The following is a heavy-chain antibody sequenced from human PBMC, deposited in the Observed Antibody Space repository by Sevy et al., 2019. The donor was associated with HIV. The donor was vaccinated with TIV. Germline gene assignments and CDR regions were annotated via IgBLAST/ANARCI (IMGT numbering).Heavy chain of an antibody. CDR3: ARAIGKDGAY. V-gene: IGHV3-7*03. Sequence: GGSLRLSCTASGFTFTDSWMHWVRQAPGKGLEWLANINEDGSVIYYVDSVKGRFTISRDNSKNSWFLQMTSLRAGDTATYYCARAIGKDGAYWGQGTLVTVSS. D-gene: IGHD1-1*01. CDR1: GFTFTDSW. J-gene: IGHJ4*02. CDR2: INEDGSVI.